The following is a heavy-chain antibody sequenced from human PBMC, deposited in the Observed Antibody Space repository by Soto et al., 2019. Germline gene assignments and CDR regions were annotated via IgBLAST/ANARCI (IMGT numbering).Heavy chain of an antibody. CDR2: IHTSGST. V-gene: IGHV4-4*07. D-gene: IGHD2-8*01. CDR1: GGSISSYY. J-gene: IGHJ4*02. CDR3: ARANGIPPSE. Sequence: SETRSLTCSVSGGSISSYYWTWIRQPAGKGLEWIGRIHTSGSTNYNPSLKSRVTMSVDTSKKQFSLKVSSVTAADTAVYYCARANGIPPSERGQGTLVTVSS.